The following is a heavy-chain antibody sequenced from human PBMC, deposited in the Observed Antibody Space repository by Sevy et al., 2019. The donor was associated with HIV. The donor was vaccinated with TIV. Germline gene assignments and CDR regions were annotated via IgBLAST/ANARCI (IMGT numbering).Heavy chain of an antibody. CDR2: ISYDGNTK. CDR1: GFTFSGYA. D-gene: IGHD3-22*01. J-gene: IGHJ3*02. Sequence: GGSLRLSCAASGFTFSGYAMHWVRQAPGKGLEWVGLISYDGNTKYYADSVKGRFTISRDNSKNTLYLQMDSLRAEDTAVYYCAGGRYDSSGSFDAFDIWGQGTMVTVSS. V-gene: IGHV3-30*04. CDR3: AGGRYDSSGSFDAFDI.